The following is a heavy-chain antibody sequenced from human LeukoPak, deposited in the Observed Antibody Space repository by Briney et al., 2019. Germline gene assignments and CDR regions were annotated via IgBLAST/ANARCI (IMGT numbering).Heavy chain of an antibody. CDR3: AIPEGGYSGYVFDY. Sequence: SGGSLRLSCAASEFTFSSYAMHWVRQAPGKGLEWVAVISYDGSNKYYADSVKGRFTISRDNSKNTLYLQMNSLRAEDTAVYYCAIPEGGYSGYVFDYWGQGTLVTVSS. CDR1: EFTFSSYA. CDR2: ISYDGSNK. D-gene: IGHD5-12*01. V-gene: IGHV3-30-3*01. J-gene: IGHJ4*02.